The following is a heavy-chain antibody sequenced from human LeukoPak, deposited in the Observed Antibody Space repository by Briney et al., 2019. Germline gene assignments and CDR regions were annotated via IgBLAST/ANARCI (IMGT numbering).Heavy chain of an antibody. D-gene: IGHD3-10*01. J-gene: IGHJ4*02. Sequence: GGSLRLSCAASGFIFSNYGVHWVRQAPGKGLEWVAVISYDGSNKYYADSVKGRFTISRDNSKNTLYLQMNSLRAEDTAVYHCAKDYYGDWGQGTLVTVSS. CDR1: GFIFSNYG. CDR2: ISYDGSNK. CDR3: AKDYYGD. V-gene: IGHV3-30*18.